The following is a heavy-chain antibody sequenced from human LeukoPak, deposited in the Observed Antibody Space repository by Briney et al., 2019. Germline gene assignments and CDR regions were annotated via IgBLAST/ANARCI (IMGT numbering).Heavy chain of an antibody. CDR2: IYYSGST. CDR3: ARHFYGGNPDAFDI. V-gene: IGHV4-59*08. Sequence: SETLSLTCTVSGGSISRYYWSWIRQPPGKRLQGIGDIYYSGSTNYIPSLKSRVTISVDTSKNHFSLKLSSVAAADTAVYYCARHFYGGNPDAFDIWGQGTMVTVSS. J-gene: IGHJ3*02. D-gene: IGHD4-23*01. CDR1: GGSISRYY.